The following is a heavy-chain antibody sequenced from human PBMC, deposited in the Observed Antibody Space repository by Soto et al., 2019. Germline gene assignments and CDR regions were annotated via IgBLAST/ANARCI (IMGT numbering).Heavy chain of an antibody. Sequence: LRLSCAASGFTFSSYAMSWVRQAPGKGLEWVSAISGSGGSTYYADSVKGRFTISRDNSKNTLYLQMNSLRAEDTAVYYCAKGNYYDSSGYHRYYYYGMDVWGQGTTVTVSS. CDR2: ISGSGGST. V-gene: IGHV3-23*01. J-gene: IGHJ6*02. CDR3: AKGNYYDSSGYHRYYYYGMDV. CDR1: GFTFSSYA. D-gene: IGHD3-22*01.